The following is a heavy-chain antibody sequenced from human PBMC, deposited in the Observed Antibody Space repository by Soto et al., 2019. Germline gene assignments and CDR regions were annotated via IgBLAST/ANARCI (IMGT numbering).Heavy chain of an antibody. V-gene: IGHV4-34*01. Sequence: SETLSLTCAVYGGSFSGYYWSWIRQPPGKGLEWIGEINHSGSTNYNPSLKSRVTISVDTYKNQFSLKLSSVTAADTAVYYCARGWKDIVVVPAAMKPINWFDPWGQGTLVTVSS. D-gene: IGHD2-2*01. CDR1: GGSFSGYY. CDR3: ARGWKDIVVVPAAMKPINWFDP. CDR2: INHSGST. J-gene: IGHJ5*02.